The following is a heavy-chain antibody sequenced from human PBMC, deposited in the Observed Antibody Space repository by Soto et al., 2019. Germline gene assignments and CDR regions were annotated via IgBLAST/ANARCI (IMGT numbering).Heavy chain of an antibody. D-gene: IGHD3-16*01. J-gene: IGHJ4*02. CDR2: ISNGGDT. CDR3: ARDGPWGKVGDY. Sequence: EVQLLESGGGFVQPGGSLRLSCAASGFTFNNYGMTWVRQAPGKGLEWVSTISNGGDTYYADSVKGRFTISRDNSENTLFLQMSSLRGEDTAVYYCARDGPWGKVGDYLGQGTLVTVSS. V-gene: IGHV3-23*01. CDR1: GFTFNNYG.